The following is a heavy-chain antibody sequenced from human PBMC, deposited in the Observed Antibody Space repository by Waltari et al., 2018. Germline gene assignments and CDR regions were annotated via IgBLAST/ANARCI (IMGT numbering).Heavy chain of an antibody. J-gene: IGHJ4*02. D-gene: IGHD4-4*01. CDR2: IYYSGST. V-gene: IGHV4-59*08. CDR3: ARRGRTTLSYYFDY. Sequence: QVQLQESGPGLVKPSETLSLTCTVSGGSISSYYWSWIRQPPGKGLEWIGYIYYSGSTYYNPSLKSRVTISVDTSKNQFSLKLNSVTAADTAVYYCARRGRTTLSYYFDYWGQGTLVTVSS. CDR1: GGSISSYY.